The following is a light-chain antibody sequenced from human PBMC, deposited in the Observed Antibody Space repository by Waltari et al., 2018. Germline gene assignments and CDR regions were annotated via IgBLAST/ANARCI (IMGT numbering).Light chain of an antibody. V-gene: IGLV3-25*03. Sequence: SYALTQPPSVSVSPGQTARFTCSRYPLPKPYAYSYQQKPGQAAVVVIYKDTERPSGIPERFSGSSSGTTVTLTISGVQAEDEADYYCQSADSSGTYWVFGGGTKLTVL. CDR2: KDT. J-gene: IGLJ3*02. CDR3: QSADSSGTYWV. CDR1: PLPKPY.